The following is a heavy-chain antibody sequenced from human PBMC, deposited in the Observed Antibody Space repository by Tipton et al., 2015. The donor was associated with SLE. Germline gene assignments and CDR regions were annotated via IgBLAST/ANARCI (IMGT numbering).Heavy chain of an antibody. J-gene: IGHJ4*02. CDR2: IYTSGST. Sequence: TLSLTCTVSGGSISSSSYYWGWIRQPAGKGLEWIGYIYTSGSTNSNPSLKSRVTISVETSKNQFSLKLSSVTAADTAVYYCARARSDCCSGYYGDWGQGTLFSVSS. CDR1: GGSISSSSYY. V-gene: IGHV4-61*09. D-gene: IGHD3-3*01. CDR3: ARARSDCCSGYYGD.